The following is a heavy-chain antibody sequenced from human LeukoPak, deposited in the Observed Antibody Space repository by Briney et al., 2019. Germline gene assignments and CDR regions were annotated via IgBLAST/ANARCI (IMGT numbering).Heavy chain of an antibody. J-gene: IGHJ4*02. V-gene: IGHV3-23*01. CDR1: GFTFSSSA. CDR3: ARKVYHRFDY. CDR2: ISNNGGYT. D-gene: IGHD2-2*01. Sequence: PGGSLRLSCAASGFTFSSSAMSWVRQAPGKGLEWVSAISNNGGYTYYADSVQGRFTISRDNSESTLCLQMNSLRADDTAVYYCARKVYHRFDYWGQGTLVTVSS.